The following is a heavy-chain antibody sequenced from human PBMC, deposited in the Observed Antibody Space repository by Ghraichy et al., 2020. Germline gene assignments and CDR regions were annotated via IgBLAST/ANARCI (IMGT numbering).Heavy chain of an antibody. CDR3: AKDLVSSGWSDAFDI. D-gene: IGHD6-19*01. J-gene: IGHJ3*02. V-gene: IGHV3-23*01. CDR1: GFPFSSYA. CDR2: ISGSRSST. Sequence: GGSLRLSCAASGFPFSSYAMSWVRQAPGKGLEWVSAISGSRSSTYYADSVKRRFTISRDNSKNTLYLQMNSLRAEDTAVYYCAKDLVSSGWSDAFDIWGQGTMVTGSP.